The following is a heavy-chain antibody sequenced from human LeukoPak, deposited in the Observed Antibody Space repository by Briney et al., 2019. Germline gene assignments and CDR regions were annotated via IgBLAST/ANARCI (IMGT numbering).Heavy chain of an antibody. V-gene: IGHV3-30*18. CDR3: AKDLRY. CDR2: ISYDGSNK. Sequence: GGSLRLSCAASGFTFSSYGMHWVRQAPGKGLEWVAVISYDGSNKYYADFAKGRFTISRDNSKNTLYLQMNSLRAEDTAVYYCAKDLRYWGQGTLVTVSS. J-gene: IGHJ4*02. CDR1: GFTFSSYG.